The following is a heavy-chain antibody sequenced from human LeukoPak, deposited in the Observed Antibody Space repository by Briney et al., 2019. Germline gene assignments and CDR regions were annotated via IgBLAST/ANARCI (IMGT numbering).Heavy chain of an antibody. CDR1: GFTFSDYY. V-gene: IGHV3-11*04. D-gene: IGHD3-10*02. J-gene: IGHJ6*04. CDR2: ISGYGAST. Sequence: GGSLRLSCAASGFTFSDYYMSWIRQAPGKGLQWVSYISGYGASTFYADSVKGRFTISRDNAKNSLYLQMNSLRAEDTAVYYCAELGITMIGGVWSKGTTVTISS. CDR3: AELGITMIGGV.